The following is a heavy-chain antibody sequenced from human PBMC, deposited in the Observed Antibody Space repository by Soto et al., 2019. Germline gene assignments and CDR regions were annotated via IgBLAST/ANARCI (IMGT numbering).Heavy chain of an antibody. V-gene: IGHV3-48*03. J-gene: IGHJ6*02. Sequence: EVQLVESGGGLVQPVGSLRLSCAASGFTFSSYEMNWVRQAPGKGLEWVSYISSSGSTIYYADSVKGRFTISRDNAKNSLYLQMNSLRAEDTAVYYCARDRVRYYDFWSGYLGLDVWGQGTTVTVSS. CDR3: ARDRVRYYDFWSGYLGLDV. CDR1: GFTFSSYE. D-gene: IGHD3-3*01. CDR2: ISSSGSTI.